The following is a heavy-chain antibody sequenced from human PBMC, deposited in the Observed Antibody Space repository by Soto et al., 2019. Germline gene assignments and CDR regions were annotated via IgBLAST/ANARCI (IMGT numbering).Heavy chain of an antibody. Sequence: GGSLRLSCAASGFTFSNYGIHWVRQAPGKGLEWVALISYDGSNKYYGDSVKGRFTISRDNSKNTLYLQMNSLRAEDTAVYYCAEDLNSEWPLYYWGQGTLVTVSS. V-gene: IGHV3-30*18. D-gene: IGHD3-3*01. CDR1: GFTFSNYG. CDR3: AEDLNSEWPLYY. CDR2: ISYDGSNK. J-gene: IGHJ4*02.